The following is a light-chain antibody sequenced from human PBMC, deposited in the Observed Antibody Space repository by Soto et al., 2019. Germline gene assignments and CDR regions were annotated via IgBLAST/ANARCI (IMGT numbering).Light chain of an antibody. V-gene: IGKV1-16*01. J-gene: IGKJ3*01. CDR1: QDIKNY. CDR2: AAS. CDR3: QQYSTYPLT. Sequence: DLQMTQSPSSLSVSVGDRVTITCRASQDIKNYVAWFQQKSGRAPKSLIYAASHLQSGVPSRFSGSGSGTVFTLTISSLQDEDFATYFCQQYSTYPLTFGPGTKVDIK.